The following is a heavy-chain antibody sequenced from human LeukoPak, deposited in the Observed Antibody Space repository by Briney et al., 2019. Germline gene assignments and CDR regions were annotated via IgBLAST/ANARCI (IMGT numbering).Heavy chain of an antibody. J-gene: IGHJ4*02. D-gene: IGHD6-6*01. CDR2: ISAYNGNT. V-gene: IGHV1-18*01. CDR3: ARVGGRAAPGGCLDY. Sequence: ASVKVSCKASGYTFTSYGISWVRQAPGQGLEWMGRISAYNGNTNYAQKLQGRVTMTTDTSTSTAYMELRSLRSDDTAVYYCARVGGRAAPGGCLDYWGQGTLVTVSS. CDR1: GYTFTSYG.